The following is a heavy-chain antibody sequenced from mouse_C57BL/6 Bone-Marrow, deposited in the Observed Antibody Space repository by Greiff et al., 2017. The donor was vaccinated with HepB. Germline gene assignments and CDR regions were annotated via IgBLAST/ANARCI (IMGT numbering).Heavy chain of an antibody. CDR1: GFNFKDDY. V-gene: IGHV14-4*01. D-gene: IGHD2-4*01. Sequence: EVQLQQSGAELVRPGASVKLSCTASGFNFKDDYMHWVKQRPEQGLEWIGWIDPENGDTEYASKFQGKATITADTSSNTAYLQLSSLTSEDTAVYYWTPLRICYDYSPRFAYWGQGTLVTVSS. CDR2: IDPENGDT. J-gene: IGHJ3*01. CDR3: TPLRICYDYSPRFAY.